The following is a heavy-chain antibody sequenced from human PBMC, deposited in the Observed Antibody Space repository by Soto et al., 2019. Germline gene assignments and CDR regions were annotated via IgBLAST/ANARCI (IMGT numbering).Heavy chain of an antibody. CDR2: ISYDGSNK. D-gene: IGHD3-22*01. V-gene: IGHV3-30*18. J-gene: IGHJ4*02. Sequence: GGSLRLSCAASGFTFSSYGMHWVRQAPGKGLEWVAVISYDGSNKYYADSVKGRFTISRDNSKNTLYLQMNSLRAEDTAVYYCAKDLRAERYYYDSSGYPPDEWGQGTLVTVSS. CDR3: AKDLRAERYYYDSSGYPPDE. CDR1: GFTFSSYG.